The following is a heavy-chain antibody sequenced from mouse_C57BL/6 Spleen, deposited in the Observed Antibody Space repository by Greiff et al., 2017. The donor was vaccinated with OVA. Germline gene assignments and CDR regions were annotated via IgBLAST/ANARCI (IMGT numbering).Heavy chain of an antibody. CDR2: IDPDSGGT. CDR3: ARDYYGSSYDY. D-gene: IGHD1-1*01. V-gene: IGHV1-72*01. CDR1: GYTFTGYW. Sequence: QVQLQQPGAELVQPGASVKLSCKASGYTFTGYWMPWVNQRPGRGLEWIGRIDPDSGGTKYMEKFKSKSTLTVDKPTSTAYMQLSSLTSEDSAVYYCARDYYGSSYDYWGQGTTLTVSS. J-gene: IGHJ2*01.